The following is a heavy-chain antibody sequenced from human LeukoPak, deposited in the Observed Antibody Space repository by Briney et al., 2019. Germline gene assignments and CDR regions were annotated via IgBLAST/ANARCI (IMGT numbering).Heavy chain of an antibody. V-gene: IGHV3-21*01. J-gene: IGHJ4*02. Sequence: PGGSLRLSCAASGFTFSSYSVNWVRQAPGKGLEWVSSISSSSYIYYANSVKGRFTISRDNATNSLYLQMNSLRAEDTAVYYCASAVATGGRGQGTLVTVSS. CDR3: ASAVATGG. D-gene: IGHD2-21*02. CDR2: ISSSSYI. CDR1: GFTFSSYS.